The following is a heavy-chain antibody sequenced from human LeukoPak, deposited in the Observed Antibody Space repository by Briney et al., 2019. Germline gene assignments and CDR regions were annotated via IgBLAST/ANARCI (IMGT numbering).Heavy chain of an antibody. J-gene: IGHJ4*02. CDR2: INEDGSEI. CDR1: GFTFTSHW. V-gene: IGHV3-7*03. D-gene: IGHD2-15*01. Sequence: GGSLRLSCAASGFTFTSHWMSWVRHVPGKGLEWVANINEDGSEIYYVGSVKGRFTISRDNAKNSLYLQMNSLRDEDTAVYYCARDRYCSGDCGQGTLVTVSS. CDR3: ARDRYCSGD.